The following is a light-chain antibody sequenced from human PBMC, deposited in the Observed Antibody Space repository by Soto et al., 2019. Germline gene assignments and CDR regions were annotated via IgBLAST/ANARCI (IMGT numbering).Light chain of an antibody. V-gene: IGKV1-39*01. J-gene: IGKJ2*01. CDR2: AAS. CDR3: LQQNNYPRT. Sequence: DIQMTQSPSSLSASVGDRVTITCRASQSISSYLNWYQQKPGKAPKLLIYAASSLQSGVPSRFSGSGSGTDFTLTISSLQPEDFATYYCLQQNNYPRTFGQGTKVDIK. CDR1: QSISSY.